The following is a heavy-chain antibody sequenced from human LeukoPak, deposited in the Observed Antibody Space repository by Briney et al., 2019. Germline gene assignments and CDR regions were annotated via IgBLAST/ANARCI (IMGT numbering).Heavy chain of an antibody. CDR3: ASRIVVPEELYMDV. CDR2: MNPNSGNT. V-gene: IGHV1-8*03. CDR1: GYTFTSYD. J-gene: IGHJ6*03. Sequence: ASAKVSCKASGYTFTSYDINWVRQAPGQGLEWMGWMNPNSGNTFYAQKFQGRVTITRNTSISTAYMELSSLRSEDTAVYYCASRIVVPEELYMDVWGKGTTVTVSS. D-gene: IGHD2-2*01.